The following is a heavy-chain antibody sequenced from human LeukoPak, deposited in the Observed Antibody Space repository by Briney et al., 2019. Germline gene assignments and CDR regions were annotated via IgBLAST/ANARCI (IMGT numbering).Heavy chain of an antibody. CDR2: ISDSGSST. CDR3: AKDRDRNYAGYFDF. Sequence: GGSLRLSCAASGFAFSSYAMSRVRQAPGKGLEWVSAISDSGSSTYYADSVKGRFTISRDNSKNTLYLQMNSLRAEDTAVYYCAKDRDRNYAGYFDFWGLGTLVTVSS. D-gene: IGHD5-24*01. CDR1: GFAFSSYA. J-gene: IGHJ4*02. V-gene: IGHV3-23*01.